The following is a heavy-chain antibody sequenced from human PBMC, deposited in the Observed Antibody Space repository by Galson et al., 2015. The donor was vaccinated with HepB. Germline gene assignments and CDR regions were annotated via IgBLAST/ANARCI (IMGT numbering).Heavy chain of an antibody. Sequence: PALVKPTQTLTLTCTFSGFSLSTSGVGVGWIRQPPGKALEWLALIYWDDDKRYSPSLKSRLTITKDTSKNQVVLTMTNMDPVDTATYYCARTGYSYGPPDAFDFWGRGTMVTVSS. CDR2: IYWDDDK. J-gene: IGHJ3*01. V-gene: IGHV2-5*02. CDR1: GFSLSTSGVG. CDR3: ARTGYSYGPPDAFDF. D-gene: IGHD5-18*01.